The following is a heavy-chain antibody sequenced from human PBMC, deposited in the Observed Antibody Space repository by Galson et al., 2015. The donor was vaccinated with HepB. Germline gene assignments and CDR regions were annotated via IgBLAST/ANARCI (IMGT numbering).Heavy chain of an antibody. D-gene: IGHD2-2*01. J-gene: IGHJ6*02. Sequence: SLRLSCAASGFTFSSYAMSWVRQAPGKGLEWVSAISGSGGSTYYADSVKGRFTISRDNSKNTLYLQMNSLRAEDTAVYYCAKVTDCSSTSCYYYYYGMDVWGQGTTVTVSS. CDR1: GFTFSSYA. CDR2: ISGSGGST. CDR3: AKVTDCSSTSCYYYYYGMDV. V-gene: IGHV3-23*01.